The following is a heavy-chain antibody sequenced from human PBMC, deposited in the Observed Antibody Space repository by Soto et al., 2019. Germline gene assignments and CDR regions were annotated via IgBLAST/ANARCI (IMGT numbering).Heavy chain of an antibody. CDR3: ARGEDCSGGSCYDY. D-gene: IGHD2-15*01. CDR1: GYSFTSYW. CDR2: IYPGDSDT. J-gene: IGHJ4*02. Sequence: GAALKISCKGPGYSFTSYWIGWVRQMPGKGLEWMGIIYPGDSDTRYSPSFQGQVTISADKSISTAYLQWSSLKASDTAMYYCARGEDCSGGSCYDYWGQGTLDTVSS. V-gene: IGHV5-51*01.